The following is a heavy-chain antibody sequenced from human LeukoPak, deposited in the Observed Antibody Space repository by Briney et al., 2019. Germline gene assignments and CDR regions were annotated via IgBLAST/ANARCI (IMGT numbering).Heavy chain of an antibody. CDR3: ARAFVYYGSGSYSNYHSYYYMDV. Sequence: ASVKVSCKASGYTFTSYDINWVRQATGQGLAWMGWMNPSSGNTGYAQKFQGRVTMTRHTSIRTAYIELSSLRSEDSAVYYFARAFVYYGSGSYSNYHSYYYMDVWGKGTPVTISS. CDR1: GYTFTSYD. J-gene: IGHJ6*03. V-gene: IGHV1-8*01. CDR2: MNPSSGNT. D-gene: IGHD3-10*01.